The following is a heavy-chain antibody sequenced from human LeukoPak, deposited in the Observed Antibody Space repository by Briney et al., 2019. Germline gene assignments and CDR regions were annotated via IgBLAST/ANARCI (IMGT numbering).Heavy chain of an antibody. V-gene: IGHV1-2*06. CDR2: INTHNGAT. CDR1: GYTFADYY. J-gene: IGHJ1*01. Sequence: ASVKVSCKASGYTFADYYMNWVRQAPGQGLEWMGRINTHNGATVYVQKFQGRLSMTSDTSLSAAYMELQNLRSEDTAIYYCARDHDYEGLKGNYWGRGTMVIV. CDR3: ARDHDYEGLKGNY. D-gene: IGHD1-7*01.